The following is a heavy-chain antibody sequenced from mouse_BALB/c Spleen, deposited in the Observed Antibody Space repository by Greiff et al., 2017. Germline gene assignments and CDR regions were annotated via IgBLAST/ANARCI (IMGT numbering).Heavy chain of an antibody. CDR1: GYTFTSYW. CDR2: IYPGDGDT. J-gene: IGHJ3*01. V-gene: IGHV1-87*01. CDR3: ARRDYDGAWFAY. D-gene: IGHD2-4*01. Sequence: VQLQQSGAELARPGASVKLSCKASGYTFTSYWMQWVNQRPGKGLEWIGAIYPGDGDTRYTQKFKGKATLTADKSSSTAYMQLSSLASEDSAVYYCARRDYDGAWFAYWGQGTLVTVSA.